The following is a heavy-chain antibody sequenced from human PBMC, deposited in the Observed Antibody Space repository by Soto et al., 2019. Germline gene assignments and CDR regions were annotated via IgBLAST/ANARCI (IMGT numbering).Heavy chain of an antibody. Sequence: EVQLVESGGGLVQPGGSLRLSCAGSGFSFSTYDMHWVRQATGKGLEWVSSIGTAGDTYYEDSVRGRFTISRENAKTSFYLDMTNLNVGDTAVYYYSRWCGTTSYGMDVWGRGTTVTVSS. V-gene: IGHV3-13*01. D-gene: IGHD4-4*01. CDR1: GFSFSTYD. CDR3: SRWCGTTSYGMDV. CDR2: IGTAGDT. J-gene: IGHJ6*01.